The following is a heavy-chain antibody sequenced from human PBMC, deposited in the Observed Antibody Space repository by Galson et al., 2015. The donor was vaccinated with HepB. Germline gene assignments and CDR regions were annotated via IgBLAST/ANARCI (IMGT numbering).Heavy chain of an antibody. J-gene: IGHJ6*02. CDR3: ARDPPHYFGSRRVLYYYAMDV. V-gene: IGHV3-21*05. Sequence: SLRLSCAASGFTFSINTMVWVRQAPGKGLECISYITSSSSDIYYADSVKGRFTISRDNTKSSLYLQMSSLRAEDTAVYYCARDPPHYFGSRRVLYYYAMDVWGQGTTVTVSS. CDR1: GFTFSINT. D-gene: IGHD3-10*01. CDR2: ITSSSSDI.